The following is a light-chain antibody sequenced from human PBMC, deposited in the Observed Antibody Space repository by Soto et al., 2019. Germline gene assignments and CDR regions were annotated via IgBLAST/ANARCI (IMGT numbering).Light chain of an antibody. V-gene: IGLV2-14*01. Sequence: QSVLTQPASVSGSPGQSITISCTGTSSDVGAYNYVSWYQQHPGKAPKLTIYDASNRPSGVSNRFSGSKSGNTASLTISGLQADDESDYYCILYTSSSSYVFGTGTKLTVL. CDR3: ILYTSSSSYV. J-gene: IGLJ1*01. CDR2: DAS. CDR1: SSDVGAYNY.